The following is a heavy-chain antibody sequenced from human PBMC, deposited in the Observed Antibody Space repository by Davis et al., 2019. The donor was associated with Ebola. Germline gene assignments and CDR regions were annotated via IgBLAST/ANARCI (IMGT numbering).Heavy chain of an antibody. CDR1: GGTFSSYA. V-gene: IGHV1-69*06. D-gene: IGHD2-2*01. J-gene: IGHJ6*02. Sequence: AASVKVSCKASGGTFSSYAISWVRQAPGQGLEWMGGIIPIFGTANYAQKLQSRVTITADKSTSTAYMELSSLRSEDTAVYYCASSERSIVVPAAMLLYYYGMDVWGQGTTVTVSS. CDR2: IIPIFGTA. CDR3: ASSERSIVVPAAMLLYYYGMDV.